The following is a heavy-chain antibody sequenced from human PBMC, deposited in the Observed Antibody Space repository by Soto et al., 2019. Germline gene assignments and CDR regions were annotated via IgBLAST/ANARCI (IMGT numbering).Heavy chain of an antibody. Sequence: SETLSLTCTVSGGSISSYYWSWIRQPPGKGLEWIGYIYYSGSTNYNPSLKSRVTISVDTSKNQFSLKLSSVTAADTAVYYCARLRIGTGVYSNHPPTDYYYYGMDVWGQGTTVTVSS. CDR2: IYYSGST. V-gene: IGHV4-59*01. CDR3: ARLRIGTGVYSNHPPTDYYYYGMDV. D-gene: IGHD4-4*01. CDR1: GGSISSYY. J-gene: IGHJ6*02.